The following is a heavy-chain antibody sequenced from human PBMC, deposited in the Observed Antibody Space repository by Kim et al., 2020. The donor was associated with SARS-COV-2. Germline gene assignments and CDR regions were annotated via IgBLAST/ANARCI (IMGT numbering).Heavy chain of an antibody. J-gene: IGHJ6*02. CDR2: IDPSDSYT. CDR1: GYSFTSYW. V-gene: IGHV5-10-1*01. CDR3: ASRIAVAGWYYGMDV. D-gene: IGHD6-19*01. Sequence: GESLKISCKGSGYSFTSYWISWVRQMPGKGLEWMGRIDPSDSYTNYSPSFQGHVTISADKSISTAYLQWSSLKASDTAMYYCASRIAVAGWYYGMDVWGQGTTVTVS.